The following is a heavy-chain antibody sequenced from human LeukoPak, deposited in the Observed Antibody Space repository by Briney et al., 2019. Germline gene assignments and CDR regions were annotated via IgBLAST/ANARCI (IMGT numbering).Heavy chain of an antibody. D-gene: IGHD3-3*01. CDR1: GYTFTSYG. J-gene: IGHJ6*03. V-gene: IGHV1-69*05. CDR2: IIPIFGTA. CDR3: ARDLKAYYDFWSGYPNYYYYMDV. Sequence: GASVKVSCKASGYTFTSYGISWVRQAPGQGLEWMGRIIPIFGTANYAQKFQGRVTITTDESTSTAYMELSSLRSEDTAVYYCARDLKAYYDFWSGYPNYYYYMDVWGKGTTVTVSS.